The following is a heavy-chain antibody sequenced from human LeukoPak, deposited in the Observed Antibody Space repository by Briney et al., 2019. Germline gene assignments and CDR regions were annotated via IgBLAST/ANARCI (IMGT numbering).Heavy chain of an antibody. CDR1: GFTFGDYA. D-gene: IGHD3-3*01. J-gene: IGHJ4*02. CDR3: TRALGYDFWDLMY. V-gene: IGHV3-49*04. Sequence: GSLRLSCTASGFTFGDYAMSWVRQAPGKGLGGVGFIRSKAYGGTTEYAASVKGRFTISRDDSKSIAYLQMNSLKTEDTAVYYCTRALGYDFWDLMYWGQGTLVTVSP. CDR2: IRSKAYGGTT.